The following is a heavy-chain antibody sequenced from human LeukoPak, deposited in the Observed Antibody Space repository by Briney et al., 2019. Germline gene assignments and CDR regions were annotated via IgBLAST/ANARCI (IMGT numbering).Heavy chain of an antibody. CDR2: IYYSGGA. V-gene: IGHV4-59*08. CDR1: GGSISSYY. J-gene: IGHJ4*02. CDR3: ASPLGSGGFDPIDY. Sequence: SETLSLTCTISGGSISSYYWSWIRQPPGKGLEWVGCIYYSGGATYNPSLKSRVTISVDTSKNQFSLKLNSVTAADTAVYYCASPLGSGGFDPIDYWGQGTLVTVSS. D-gene: IGHD5-12*01.